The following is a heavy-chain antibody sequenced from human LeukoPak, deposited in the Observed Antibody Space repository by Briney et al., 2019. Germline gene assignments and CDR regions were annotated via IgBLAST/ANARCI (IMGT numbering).Heavy chain of an antibody. D-gene: IGHD3-10*01. J-gene: IGHJ6*03. V-gene: IGHV3-7*01. CDR3: ARLGWELLYYYYYYMDV. CDR1: GFTFSSYW. CDR2: IKQDGSEK. Sequence: GSLRLSCAASGFTFSSYWMSWVRQAPGKGLEWVANIKQDGSEKYYVDSVKGRFTISRDNAKNSLYLQMNSLRAEDTAVYYCARLGWELLYYYYYYMDVWGKGTTVTISS.